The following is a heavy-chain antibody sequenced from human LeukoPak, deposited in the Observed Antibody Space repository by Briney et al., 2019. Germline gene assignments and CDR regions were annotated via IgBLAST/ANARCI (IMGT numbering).Heavy chain of an antibody. J-gene: IGHJ4*02. V-gene: IGHV4-31*03. Sequence: PSETLSLTCTVSGGSISNGDHYWSWIRQHPGKGLEWIGHIYYSGSTYYNPSLKSRVTISVDTSKNQFSLKLSSVTAADTAVYYCARGYYGDYSFDYWGQGTLVTVSS. CDR1: GGSISNGDHY. D-gene: IGHD4-17*01. CDR2: IYYSGST. CDR3: ARGYYGDYSFDY.